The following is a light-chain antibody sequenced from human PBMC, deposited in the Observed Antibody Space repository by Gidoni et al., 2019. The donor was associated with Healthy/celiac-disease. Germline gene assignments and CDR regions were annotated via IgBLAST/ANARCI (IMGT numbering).Light chain of an antibody. V-gene: IGLV1-51*01. CDR1: SSNIGNNY. CDR3: GTWDSSLSALV. CDR2: DNN. Sequence: QSVLTQPPSVSAAPGQKVTISCSGSSSNIGNNYVSWYQPLPGTAPKLLIYDNNKRPSGIPDRFSGSKSVTSATLGITGLQTGDEADYYCGTWDSSLSALVFGGGTKLTVL. J-gene: IGLJ2*01.